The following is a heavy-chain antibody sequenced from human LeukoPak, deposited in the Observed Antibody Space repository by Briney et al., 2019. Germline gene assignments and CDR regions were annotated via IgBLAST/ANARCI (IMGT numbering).Heavy chain of an antibody. V-gene: IGHV3-11*06. Sequence: GGSLRLSCAASGFTFSDYYMSWIRQAPGKGLEWVSYISSSSSYTNYADSVKGRFTISRDNAKNSPYLQMNSLRAEDTAVYYCARDGPAAGLYLDYWGQGILVTVSS. CDR2: ISSSSSYT. CDR3: ARDGPAAGLYLDY. D-gene: IGHD6-13*01. J-gene: IGHJ4*02. CDR1: GFTFSDYY.